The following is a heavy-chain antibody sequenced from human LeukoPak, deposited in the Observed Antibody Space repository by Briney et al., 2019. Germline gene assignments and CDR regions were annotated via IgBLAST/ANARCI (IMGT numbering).Heavy chain of an antibody. J-gene: IGHJ6*02. V-gene: IGHV4-30-2*01. D-gene: IGHD3-3*01. Sequence: SETLSLTNGVSGGSISCCGYSWSWMPRPPGKGLELIGHIYHTGSPYPTPPLQSRVTISLDRSKNQFSLNMPSVTAADTAVYYCARKGGTIFGINYGMDVWGQGTTVIVSS. CDR3: ARKGGTIFGINYGMDV. CDR1: GGSISCCGYS. CDR2: IYHTGSP.